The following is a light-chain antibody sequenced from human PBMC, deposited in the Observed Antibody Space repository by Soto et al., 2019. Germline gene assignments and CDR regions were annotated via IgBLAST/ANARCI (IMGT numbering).Light chain of an antibody. CDR1: QDISNY. J-gene: IGKJ2*01. CDR3: QQYDHVIRNT. Sequence: DIQITQSPSSLSASVGDRVTITCQASQDISNYLNWYQQRPGEAPNLLIYDASALAPGVPSRFSGSGSGTDFTLTITSLQPEDAATYYCQQYDHVIRNTFGQGTKLGIK. V-gene: IGKV1-33*01. CDR2: DAS.